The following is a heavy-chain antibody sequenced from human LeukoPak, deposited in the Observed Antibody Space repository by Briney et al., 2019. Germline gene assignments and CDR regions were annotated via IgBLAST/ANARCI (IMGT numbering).Heavy chain of an antibody. CDR3: ARVNYYDSSGYYFNFDY. D-gene: IGHD3-22*01. V-gene: IGHV1-8*01. Sequence: GASVKVSCKASGYTFTSYDINWVRQATGQGLEWMGWMNPNSGNTGYAQKFQGRVTMTRNTSISTAYMELSSLRSEDTAVYYCARVNYYDSSGYYFNFDYWGQGTLVTVSS. CDR2: MNPNSGNT. J-gene: IGHJ4*02. CDR1: GYTFTSYD.